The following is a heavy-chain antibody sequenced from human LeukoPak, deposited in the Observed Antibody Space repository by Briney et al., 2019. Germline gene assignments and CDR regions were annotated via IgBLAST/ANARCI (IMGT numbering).Heavy chain of an antibody. Sequence: HPGGSLRLSCAASGFSVSSYAMHWVRQAPGKGLEWVAVISYDGSNKYYADSVKGRFTISRDNSKNTLYLQMNSLRAEDTAVYYCARARITRYYFDYWGQGTLVTVSS. D-gene: IGHD2-2*01. CDR1: GFSVSSYA. CDR2: ISYDGSNK. V-gene: IGHV3-30*04. CDR3: ARARITRYYFDY. J-gene: IGHJ4*02.